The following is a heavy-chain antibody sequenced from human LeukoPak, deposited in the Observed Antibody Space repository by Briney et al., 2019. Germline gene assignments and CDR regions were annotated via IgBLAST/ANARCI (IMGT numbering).Heavy chain of an antibody. D-gene: IGHD2-2*01. CDR2: IIPIFGTA. Sequence: SVKVSCKASGGTFRSYAISWVRQAPGQGLEWMGGIIPIFGTANYAQKFQGRVTITADESTSTAYMELSSLRSEDTAVYYCAGALHIVVVPAAPIRHRGYYYGMDVWGKGTTVTVSS. J-gene: IGHJ6*04. CDR3: AGALHIVVVPAAPIRHRGYYYGMDV. V-gene: IGHV1-69*13. CDR1: GGTFRSYA.